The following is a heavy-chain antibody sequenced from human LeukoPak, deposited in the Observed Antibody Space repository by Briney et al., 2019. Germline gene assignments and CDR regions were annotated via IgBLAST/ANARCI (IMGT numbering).Heavy chain of an antibody. D-gene: IGHD2-2*01. V-gene: IGHV4-31*03. Sequence: SQTLSLTCTVSGGSISSGSYYWSWIRQHPGKGLEWIGYIYYSGSAYYNPSLKSRVTISLDTSKNQFSLRLSSVTAADTAVYYCARVVASSEYRLLKFDYWGQGTLVTVSS. CDR2: IYYSGSA. CDR1: GGSISSGSYY. CDR3: ARVVASSEYRLLKFDY. J-gene: IGHJ4*02.